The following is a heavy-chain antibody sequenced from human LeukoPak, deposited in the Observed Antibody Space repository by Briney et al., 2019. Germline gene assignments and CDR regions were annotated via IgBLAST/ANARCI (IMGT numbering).Heavy chain of an antibody. D-gene: IGHD4-17*01. J-gene: IGHJ6*03. CDR2: IRYDGSNK. Sequence: GGSLRLSCVTSGFTFSSYGMHWVRQVPGKGLEWVAFIRYDGSNKYYADSVKGRFTISRDNSKNTLYLQMNSLRAEDTAVYYCARDGVTTVTTFYYYYYMDVWGKGTTVTVSS. V-gene: IGHV3-30*02. CDR1: GFTFSSYG. CDR3: ARDGVTTVTTFYYYYYMDV.